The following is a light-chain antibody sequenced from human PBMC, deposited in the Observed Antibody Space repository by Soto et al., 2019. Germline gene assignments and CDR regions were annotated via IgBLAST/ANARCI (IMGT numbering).Light chain of an antibody. CDR3: SSYAGSNTPYV. J-gene: IGLJ1*01. CDR1: SSDVDGYNY. V-gene: IGLV2-8*01. Sequence: QSVLTQPPSASGSPGQSVTISCTGTSSDVDGYNYVSWYQHHPGNAPKLMIFEVNKRASGVPDHFSGSKSGNTASLTVSGLQPEDEADYYCSSYAGSNTPYVFGTGTKLTVL. CDR2: EVN.